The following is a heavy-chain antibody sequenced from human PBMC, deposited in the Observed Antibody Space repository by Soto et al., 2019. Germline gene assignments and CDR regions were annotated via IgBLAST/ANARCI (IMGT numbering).Heavy chain of an antibody. V-gene: IGHV1-18*01. Sequence: ASVKVSCKASGGTYSSYASSWVRQAPGQGLEWMGWINTYNTNTNYAQKYQGRVSMTSDTSTTTAYMELRSLRSDDTAVYYCAKDRPRRTSGYFFDYWGQGTPVTVSS. D-gene: IGHD1-1*01. CDR3: AKDRPRRTSGYFFDY. CDR1: GGTYSSYA. J-gene: IGHJ4*02. CDR2: INTYNTNT.